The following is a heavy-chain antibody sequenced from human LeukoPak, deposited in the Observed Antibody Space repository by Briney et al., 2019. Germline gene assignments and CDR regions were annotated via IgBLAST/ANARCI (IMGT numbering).Heavy chain of an antibody. CDR3: ARIMVAATNPYYYYYMDV. D-gene: IGHD2-15*01. CDR2: INPNSGGT. V-gene: IGHV1-2*02. CDR1: GYTFTGYY. Sequence: ASVKVSCKASGYTFTGYYMHWVRQAPGQGLEWMGWINPNSGGTNYAQKFQGRVTMTRDTSISTAYMELSRLRSDDTAVYYCARIMVAATNPYYYYYMDVWGKGTTVTVSS. J-gene: IGHJ6*03.